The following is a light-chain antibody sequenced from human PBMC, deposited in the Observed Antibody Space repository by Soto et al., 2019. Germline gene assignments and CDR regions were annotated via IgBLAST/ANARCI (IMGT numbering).Light chain of an antibody. Sequence: QSVLTQSPSVSGAPGQRVSISCTGTSSNIGAGFDVHWYQQLPGTAPKLLIYGNNNRPSGVTDRFSGSKSGTSASLAITGLQAEDEADYYCQSYDSSLSGGSVFGTGTKLTVL. CDR2: GNN. V-gene: IGLV1-40*01. CDR1: SSNIGAGFD. J-gene: IGLJ1*01. CDR3: QSYDSSLSGGSV.